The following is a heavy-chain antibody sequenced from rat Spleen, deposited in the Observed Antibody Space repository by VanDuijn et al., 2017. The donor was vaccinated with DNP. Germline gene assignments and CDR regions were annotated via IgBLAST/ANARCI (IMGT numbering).Heavy chain of an antibody. CDR2: ISNSGIT. D-gene: IGHD1-11*01. CDR1: GFSLASYT. V-gene: IGHV2-6*01. J-gene: IGHJ3*01. Sequence: SGFSLASYTVSWVRQPPGKGLEWIAAISNSGITYYNSAHTSRLIIRRDTSKSQVFLQMNRLQTEDTAMYFCARWEGINAYWGQGTLVTVSS. CDR3: ARWEGINAY.